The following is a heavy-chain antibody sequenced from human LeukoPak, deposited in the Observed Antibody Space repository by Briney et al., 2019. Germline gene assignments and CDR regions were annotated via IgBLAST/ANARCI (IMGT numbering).Heavy chain of an antibody. CDR1: GFTFSNAW. CDR3: TTGLFSSKLGVWFGESNRDY. J-gene: IGHJ4*02. D-gene: IGHD3-10*01. V-gene: IGHV3-15*01. CDR2: IKSKTDGGTT. Sequence: GGSLRLSCAASGFTFSNAWMSWVRQAPGKGLEWVGCIKSKTDGGTTDYAAPVKGRFTISRDDSKNTLYLQMNSLKTEDTAVYYCTTGLFSSKLGVWFGESNRDYWDQGTLVTVSS.